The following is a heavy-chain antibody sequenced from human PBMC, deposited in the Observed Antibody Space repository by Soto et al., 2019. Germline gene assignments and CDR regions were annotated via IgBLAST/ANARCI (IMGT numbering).Heavy chain of an antibody. D-gene: IGHD3-3*01. J-gene: IGHJ4*02. Sequence: EVQLLESGGGLVQPGGSLRLSCAASGFTFSSYAMSWVRQAPGKGLEWVSAISGSGGSTYYADSVKGQFTISRDNSKNTLYLQMNSLRAEDTAVYYCATTLAGGYDFWSGYPFRDYWGQGTLVTVSS. CDR3: ATTLAGGYDFWSGYPFRDY. CDR2: ISGSGGST. V-gene: IGHV3-23*01. CDR1: GFTFSSYA.